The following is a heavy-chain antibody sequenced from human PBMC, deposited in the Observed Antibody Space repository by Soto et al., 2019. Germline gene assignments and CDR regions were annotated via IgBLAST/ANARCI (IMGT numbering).Heavy chain of an antibody. CDR3: ARPKRGRTGVTADGAFDI. D-gene: IGHD1-20*01. V-gene: IGHV5-10-1*01. Sequence: ASLKVSCNGSGYNFATYWIGWVRQMPGKVLEWMGRMDPSDSYTNYRPSFQGHGTISADKSISTAYLQSSTLKPSHTAMYHCARPKRGRTGVTADGAFDIWGQGTMVTASS. CDR2: MDPSDSYT. J-gene: IGHJ3*02. CDR1: GYNFATYW.